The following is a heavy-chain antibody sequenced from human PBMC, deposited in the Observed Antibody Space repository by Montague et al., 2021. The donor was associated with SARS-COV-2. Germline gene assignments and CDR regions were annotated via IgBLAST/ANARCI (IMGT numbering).Heavy chain of an antibody. J-gene: IGHJ2*01. V-gene: IGHV4-34*01. D-gene: IGHD1-1*01. CDR3: ARAGSQRFFEF. Sequence: SETLSLTCAVNSGSLRNYYWSWIRQPPGKGLEWIGEIRLPGGTNXNPSLKCRVTISLDTSNNHVSLNLNSVTTADTAVYFCARAGSQRFFEFWGRGTLVTVSS. CDR2: IRLPGGT. CDR1: SGSLRNYY.